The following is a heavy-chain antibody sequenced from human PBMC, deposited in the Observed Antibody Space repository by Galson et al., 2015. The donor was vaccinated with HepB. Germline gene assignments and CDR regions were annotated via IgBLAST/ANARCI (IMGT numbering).Heavy chain of an antibody. CDR1: GGTFSSYA. CDR3: ARVWVGATAGAFDI. D-gene: IGHD1-26*01. V-gene: IGHV1-69*13. J-gene: IGHJ3*02. Sequence: SVKVSCKASGGTFSSYAISWVRQAPGQGLEWMGGIIPIFGTANYAQKFQGRVTITADESTSTAYMELSSLRSEDTAEYYCARVWVGATAGAFDIWGQGTMVTVSS. CDR2: IIPIFGTA.